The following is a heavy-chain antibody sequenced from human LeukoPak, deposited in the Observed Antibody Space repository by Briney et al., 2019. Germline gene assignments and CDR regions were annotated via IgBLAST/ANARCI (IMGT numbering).Heavy chain of an antibody. Sequence: ASVKVSCKASGYTFTSYYMHWVRQAPGQGLEWMGIINTSGGSTSYAQKVQGRVTMTRDTSTSTVYMELSSLRSEDTAVYYCAREDFLAYCVGDCKWLYYYYYMHVWGKGTTVTVSS. J-gene: IGHJ6*03. CDR2: INTSGGST. CDR3: AREDFLAYCVGDCKWLYYYYYMHV. CDR1: GYTFTSYY. V-gene: IGHV1-46*01. D-gene: IGHD2-21*02.